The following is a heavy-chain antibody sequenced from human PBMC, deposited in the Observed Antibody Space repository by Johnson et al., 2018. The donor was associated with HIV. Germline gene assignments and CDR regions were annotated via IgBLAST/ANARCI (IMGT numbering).Heavy chain of an antibody. V-gene: IGHV3-48*01. D-gene: IGHD6-6*01. Sequence: MLLVESGGGVVQPGRSLRLSCAASGFTFNSYGMHWVRQAPGKGLEWVSYISSSSSTIYYADSVKGRFTISRDNAKNSLYLQMNSLRAEDTAVYYCAKGPNGQLDDAFHIWGQGTMVTVSS. CDR2: ISSSSSTI. J-gene: IGHJ3*02. CDR3: AKGPNGQLDDAFHI. CDR1: GFTFNSYG.